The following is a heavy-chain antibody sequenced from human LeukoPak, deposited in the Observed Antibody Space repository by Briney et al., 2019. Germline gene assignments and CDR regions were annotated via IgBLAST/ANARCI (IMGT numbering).Heavy chain of an antibody. CDR1: GFTFSNAW. J-gene: IGHJ4*02. CDR2: IKSKTDGGTT. CDR3: TAANIVVVIAALREVRDY. D-gene: IGHD2-15*01. V-gene: IGHV3-15*01. Sequence: GGSLRLSCAASGFTFSNAWMSWVRQAPGKGLEWVSRIKSKTDGGTTDYAAPVKGRFTISRNDSKNTLYLQMNSLKTEDTAVYYCTAANIVVVIAALREVRDYWGKGPLVTVSS.